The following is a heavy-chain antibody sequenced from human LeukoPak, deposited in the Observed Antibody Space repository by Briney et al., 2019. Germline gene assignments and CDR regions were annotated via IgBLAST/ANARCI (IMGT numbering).Heavy chain of an antibody. J-gene: IGHJ6*04. CDR2: ISSSGSTI. V-gene: IGHV3-48*03. CDR1: GFTFVSYN. D-gene: IGHD3-10*02. Sequence: GGSLRLSCAASGFTFVSYNMNWVRQAPGKGLEWVSYISSSGSTIYYADSVQGRFTISRDNAKNSLYLQMNSLRAEDTAVYYCAELGITMIGGVWGKGTTVTISS. CDR3: AELGITMIGGV.